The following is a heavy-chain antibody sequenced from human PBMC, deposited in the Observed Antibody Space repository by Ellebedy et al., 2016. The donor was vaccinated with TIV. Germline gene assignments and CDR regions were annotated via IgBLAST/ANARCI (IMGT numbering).Heavy chain of an antibody. CDR1: GFTFTNYA. D-gene: IGHD3-16*01. CDR2: ISGNGGTT. Sequence: GESLKISCAASGFTFTNYAMNWARQAPGKGLEWVSAISGNGGTTYYADSVKGRFTISRDNSKNTLYLQMNSLRPEDTAIYYCAKDQVAGDGRWVFDIWGQGTMVTVSS. J-gene: IGHJ3*02. CDR3: AKDQVAGDGRWVFDI. V-gene: IGHV3-23*01.